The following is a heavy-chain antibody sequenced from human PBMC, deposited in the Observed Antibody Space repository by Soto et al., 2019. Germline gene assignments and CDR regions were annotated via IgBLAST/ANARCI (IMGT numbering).Heavy chain of an antibody. CDR2: ISYGGGT. D-gene: IGHD3-9*01. Sequence: GLEWIGYISYGGGTCYNPSRKSGVIISVDRSKNQFSLKLSYVTAAETAVYYCARGGVRYFDRYGYYFDYWGQGTLVTVSS. V-gene: IGHV4-31*02. J-gene: IGHJ4*02. CDR3: ARGGVRYFDRYGYYFDY.